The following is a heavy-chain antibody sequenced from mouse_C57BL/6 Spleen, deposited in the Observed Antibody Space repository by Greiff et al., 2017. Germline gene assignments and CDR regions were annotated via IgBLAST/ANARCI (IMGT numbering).Heavy chain of an antibody. Sequence: VQPTEPAAELVKPRPSVKLSCKASGYTFTSYRITWVKQRPGQGLEWIRDIYHGSGSTNYNEKFKSKATLTVETSSSTAYMQLSSLTSEDSAVYYCARLAYWGQGTLVTVSA. J-gene: IGHJ3*01. V-gene: IGHV1-55*01. CDR1: GYTFTSYR. CDR3: ARLAY. CDR2: IYHGSGST.